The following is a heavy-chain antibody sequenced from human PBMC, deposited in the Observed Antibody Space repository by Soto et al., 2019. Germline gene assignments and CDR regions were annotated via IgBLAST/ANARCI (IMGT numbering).Heavy chain of an antibody. J-gene: IGHJ4*02. V-gene: IGHV1-2*04. Sequence: PSLRVSCRASGYTFRDYYTHGVRQATRQGLEWMGWINPNSGGTNYAQQFQGWVTMTREESITAAYTQMGRLTSDDTTVYYYVRREYGSPNLYLDYWGQGNLVTVSS. CDR1: GYTFRDYY. D-gene: IGHD1-26*01. CDR2: INPNSGGT. CDR3: VRREYGSPNLYLDY.